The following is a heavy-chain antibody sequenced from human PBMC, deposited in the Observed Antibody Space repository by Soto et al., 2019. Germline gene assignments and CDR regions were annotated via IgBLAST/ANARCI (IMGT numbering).Heavy chain of an antibody. J-gene: IGHJ6*02. CDR1: GFTFSSYW. Sequence: GGSLRLSCAASGFTFSSYWMSWVRQAPGKGLEWVANIKQDGSEKYYVDSVKGRFTISRDNAKNSLYLQMNSLRAEDTAVYYCARGDILTGFPWSHYYGMDVWGQGTTVTVSS. CDR3: ARGDILTGFPWSHYYGMDV. V-gene: IGHV3-7*04. CDR2: IKQDGSEK. D-gene: IGHD3-9*01.